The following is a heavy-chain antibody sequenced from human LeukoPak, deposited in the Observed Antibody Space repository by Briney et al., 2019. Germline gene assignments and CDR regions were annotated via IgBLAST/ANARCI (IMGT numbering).Heavy chain of an antibody. Sequence: GESLKISCKGSGYSFTSYWIGWVRQMTGKGLEWMGSIYPGDSDTRYSPSFQGQVTISADKSISTAYLQWSSLKASDTAMYYCARHKATIFGVVIEGDYWGQGTLVTVSS. V-gene: IGHV5-51*01. CDR1: GYSFTSYW. CDR3: ARHKATIFGVVIEGDY. D-gene: IGHD3-3*01. CDR2: IYPGDSDT. J-gene: IGHJ4*02.